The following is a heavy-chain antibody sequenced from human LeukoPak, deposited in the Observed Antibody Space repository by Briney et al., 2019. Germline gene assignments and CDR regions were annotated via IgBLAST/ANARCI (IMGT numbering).Heavy chain of an antibody. Sequence: SETLSLTCTVSGGSLSSYYWTWIWQPLGKGLEWIEYIYYSGSTNYNPSLKSRVTISVDTSKNQFSLKLSSVTVADTAVYYCARGLKFYDILTAYYTFPYFDYWGQGALVTVSS. CDR2: IYYSGST. CDR3: ARGLKFYDILTAYYTFPYFDY. D-gene: IGHD3-9*01. V-gene: IGHV4-59*01. CDR1: GGSLSSYY. J-gene: IGHJ4*02.